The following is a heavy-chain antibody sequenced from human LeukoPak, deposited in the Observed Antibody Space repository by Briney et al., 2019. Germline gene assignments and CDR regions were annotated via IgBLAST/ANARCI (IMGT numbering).Heavy chain of an antibody. V-gene: IGHV4-38-2*02. CDR2: IYHSGST. Sequence: PSETLSLTCTVSGYSISSGYYWGWIRQPPGKGLEWIGSIYHSGSTYYNPSLKSRVTISVDTSKNQLSLKLSSVTAADTAVYYCASVGGSYFAFDIWGQGTMVTVSS. CDR3: ASVGGSYFAFDI. J-gene: IGHJ3*02. CDR1: GYSISSGYY. D-gene: IGHD1-26*01.